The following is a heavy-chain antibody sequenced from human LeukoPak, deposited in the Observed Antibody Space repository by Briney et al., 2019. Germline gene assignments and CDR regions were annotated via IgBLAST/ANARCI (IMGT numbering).Heavy chain of an antibody. D-gene: IGHD2-21*01. CDR1: GGSISSGGYS. CDR3: ARGRGDYGMDV. J-gene: IGHJ6*02. V-gene: IGHV4-30-2*01. Sequence: SQTLSLTCAVSGGSISSGGYSWSWIRQPPGKGLEWIGYIYHSGSTYYNPSLKSRVTISVDRSKNQFSLKLSSVTAVDTAVYYCARGRGDYGMDVWGQGTTVTVSS. CDR2: IYHSGST.